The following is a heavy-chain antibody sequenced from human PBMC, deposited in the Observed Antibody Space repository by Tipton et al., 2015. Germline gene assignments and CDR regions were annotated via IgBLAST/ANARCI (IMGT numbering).Heavy chain of an antibody. D-gene: IGHD2-15*01. J-gene: IGHJ4*02. CDR2: ISGSGGST. CDR3: AKAHIVVVVAATGYFDY. Sequence: SLRLSCAASGFTFSSYAMSWVRQAPGKGLEWVSAISGSGGSTYYADSVKGRFTIPRDNSKNTLYLQMNSLRAEDTAVYYCAKAHIVVVVAATGYFDYWGQGTLVTVSS. CDR1: GFTFSSYA. V-gene: IGHV3-23*01.